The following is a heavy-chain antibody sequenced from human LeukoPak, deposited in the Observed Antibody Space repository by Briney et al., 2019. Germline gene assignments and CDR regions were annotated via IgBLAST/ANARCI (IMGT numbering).Heavy chain of an antibody. Sequence: GALRLSCAASGFTFSSYGMHWVRQAPGKGLEWVAVISYDGSNKYYADSVKGRFTISRDNSKNTLYLQMNSLRAEDTAVYYCAKNAAAAGPYYFDYWGQGTLVTVSS. J-gene: IGHJ4*02. CDR3: AKNAAAAGPYYFDY. V-gene: IGHV3-30*18. CDR1: GFTFSSYG. CDR2: ISYDGSNK. D-gene: IGHD6-13*01.